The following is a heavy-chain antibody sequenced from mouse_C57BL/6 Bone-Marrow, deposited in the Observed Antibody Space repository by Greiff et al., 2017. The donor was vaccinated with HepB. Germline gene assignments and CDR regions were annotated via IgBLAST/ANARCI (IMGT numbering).Heavy chain of an antibody. J-gene: IGHJ4*01. CDR3: ARRAGTDAMDY. V-gene: IGHV1-81*01. CDR2: IYPRSGNT. CDR1: GYTFTSYG. D-gene: IGHD4-1*01. Sequence: QVQLKESGAELARPGASVKLSCKASGYTFTSYGISWVKQRTGQGLEWIGEIYPRSGNTYYNEKFKGKATLTADKSSSTAYMELRSLTSEDSAVYFCARRAGTDAMDYWGQGTSVTVSS.